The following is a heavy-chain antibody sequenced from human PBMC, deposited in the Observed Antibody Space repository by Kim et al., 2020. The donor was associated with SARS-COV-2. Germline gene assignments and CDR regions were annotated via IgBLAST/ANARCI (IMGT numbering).Heavy chain of an antibody. J-gene: IGHJ5*01. Sequence: SVKVSCKASGGAFSSHVFSWVRQAPGQGLEWMGGIIPVFGPTNYAQKFQGRLTITADESTTTAYMELNSLRSDDTALYYCATGRGYSVLADSWGQGTLVTVSS. D-gene: IGHD5-18*01. CDR3: ATGRGYSVLADS. CDR2: IIPVFGPT. V-gene: IGHV1-69*13. CDR1: GGAFSSHV.